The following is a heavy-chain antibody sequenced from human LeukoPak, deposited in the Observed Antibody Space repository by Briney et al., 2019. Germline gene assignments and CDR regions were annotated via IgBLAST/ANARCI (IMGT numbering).Heavy chain of an antibody. CDR2: ISGSGGST. Sequence: GGSLRLSCAASGFTFSSYAMSWVRQAPGKGMEWVSAISGSGGSTYYADSVKGRFTISRDNSKNTLYLQMNSLRAEDTAVYYCANLVGATVYYYYYMDVWGKGTTVTVSS. D-gene: IGHD1-26*01. CDR3: ANLVGATVYYYYYMDV. V-gene: IGHV3-23*01. J-gene: IGHJ6*03. CDR1: GFTFSSYA.